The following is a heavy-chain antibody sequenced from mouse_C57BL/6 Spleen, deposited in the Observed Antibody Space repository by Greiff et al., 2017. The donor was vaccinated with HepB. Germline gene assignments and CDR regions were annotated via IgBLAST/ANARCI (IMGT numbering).Heavy chain of an antibody. CDR1: GYTFTDYY. Sequence: EVQLQQSGPELVKPGASVKISCKASGYTFTDYYMNWVKQSHGKSLEWIGDINPNNGGTSYNQKFKGKATWTVDQASSTAYMELRSLTSEDSAVYYCARRSNYDAMDYWGQGTSVTVSS. CDR2: INPNNGGT. J-gene: IGHJ4*01. CDR3: ARRSNYDAMDY. D-gene: IGHD2-5*01. V-gene: IGHV1-26*01.